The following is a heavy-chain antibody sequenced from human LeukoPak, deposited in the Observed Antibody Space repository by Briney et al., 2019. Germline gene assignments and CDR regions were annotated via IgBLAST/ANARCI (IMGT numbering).Heavy chain of an antibody. D-gene: IGHD5-18*01. CDR1: GGSISSGGYY. CDR2: IYYSGST. V-gene: IGHV4-31*03. J-gene: IGHJ4*02. CDR3: ARDHSSYGYFDY. Sequence: SETLSLTCTVSGGSISSGGYYWSWIRQHPGKGLEWIGYIYYSGSTYYNPSLKSRVTISVDTSKNQFSLKLSSVTAADTAVYYCARDHSSYGYFDYWGQGTLVTVSS.